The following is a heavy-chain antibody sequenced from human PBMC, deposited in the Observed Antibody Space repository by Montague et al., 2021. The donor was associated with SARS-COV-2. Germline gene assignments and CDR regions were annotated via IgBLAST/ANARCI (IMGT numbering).Heavy chain of an antibody. CDR1: RDSITNSH. CDR2: IYYGGST. V-gene: IGHV4-59*03. Sequence: SETLSLTCIVSRDSITNSHWSRIRQTPGKGLEWIGYIYYGGSTNYNPSLKSRVTMSVDSSKNQSSLRLSSVTAADTAVYYCARYGSYFEHWGQGTLVTVSS. D-gene: IGHD1-26*01. J-gene: IGHJ4*02. CDR3: ARYGSYFEH.